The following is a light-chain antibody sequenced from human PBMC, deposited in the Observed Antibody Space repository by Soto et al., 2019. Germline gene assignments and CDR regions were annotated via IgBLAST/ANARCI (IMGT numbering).Light chain of an antibody. V-gene: IGLV2-14*01. J-gene: IGLJ1*01. CDR1: SSDIGAYNY. Sequence: SALTQPASVSGSPGQSITISFTGTSSDIGAYNYVAWYQQHPGRAPKLMLYEFSIRPSGVSNRFSGSQSGNTASLRISGLQAEDEADYYCSSYTSSSTLYVFGPGTKVTVL. CDR3: SSYTSSSTLYV. CDR2: EFS.